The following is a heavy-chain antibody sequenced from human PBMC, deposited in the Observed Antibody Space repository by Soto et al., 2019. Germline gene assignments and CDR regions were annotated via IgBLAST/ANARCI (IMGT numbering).Heavy chain of an antibody. D-gene: IGHD4-4*01. J-gene: IGHJ6*02. CDR1: GYTFTSYY. CDR3: ARDRGTTSLPGPYYYGMDG. Sequence: ASVKVSCKASGYTFTSYYMHWVRQAPGQGLEWMGIINPSGGSTSYAQKFQGRVTMTRDTSTSTVYMELSSLRSEDTAVYYCARDRGTTSLPGPYYYGMDGWGQGTTVTVSS. CDR2: INPSGGST. V-gene: IGHV1-46*01.